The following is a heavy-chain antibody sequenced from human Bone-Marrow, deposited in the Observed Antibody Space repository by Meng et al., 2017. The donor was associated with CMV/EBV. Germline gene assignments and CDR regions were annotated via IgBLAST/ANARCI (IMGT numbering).Heavy chain of an antibody. J-gene: IGHJ4*02. CDR2: ISYDGSNK. CDR3: ARDRYCSSISGDRGFYY. Sequence: SLKISCAASGFTFSSYAMHWVRQAPGKGLEWVAVISYDGSNKYYADSVKGRFTSSRDNSKNTLYLQMNSLRAEDTAVYYGARDRYCSSISGDRGFYYWGQGTLVTVSS. CDR1: GFTFSSYA. V-gene: IGHV3-30*04. D-gene: IGHD2-2*01.